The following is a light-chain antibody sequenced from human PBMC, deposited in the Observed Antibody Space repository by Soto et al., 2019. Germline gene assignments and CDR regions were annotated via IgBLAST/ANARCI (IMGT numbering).Light chain of an antibody. CDR3: KQLNSYPL. J-gene: IGKJ4*01. Sequence: IQLTQSPSSLSASVGDRVTITCRASQGISSYLAWYQQKPGKAPKLLIYAASTLQSGVPSRFSGSGSGTDFTLTISSLQPEDFENYYCKQLNSYPLFGGGTKVEIK. CDR1: QGISSY. CDR2: AAS. V-gene: IGKV1-9*01.